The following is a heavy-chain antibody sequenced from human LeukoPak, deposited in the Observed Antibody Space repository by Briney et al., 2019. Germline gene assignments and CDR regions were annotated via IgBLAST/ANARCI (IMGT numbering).Heavy chain of an antibody. CDR1: GYTVTSYY. Sequence: ASVKVSCKASGYTVTSYYMHWVRQAPGQGLEWMGILNPSGGSTSYAQKFQGRATLTRATSTSTVYMELSSLRSEDTAVYYCAREGIVDAFDIWGQGTMVTVSS. J-gene: IGHJ3*02. D-gene: IGHD2/OR15-2a*01. V-gene: IGHV1-46*01. CDR2: LNPSGGST. CDR3: AREGIVDAFDI.